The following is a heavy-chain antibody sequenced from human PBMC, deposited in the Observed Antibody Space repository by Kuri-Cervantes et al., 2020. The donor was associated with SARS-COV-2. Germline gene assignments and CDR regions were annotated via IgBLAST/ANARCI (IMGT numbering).Heavy chain of an antibody. J-gene: IGHJ5*02. CDR2: IRYDGSNK. CDR3: AKDRRMGGATRWFDP. CDR1: GFTFSSYG. V-gene: IGHV3-30*02. D-gene: IGHD1-26*01. Sequence: GGSLRLSCAASGFTFSSYGMHWVRQAPGKGLEWVAFIRYDGSNKYYADSVKGRFTISRDNSKNTLYLQMNSLRAEDTAVYYCAKDRRMGGATRWFDPWGQGTLVTVSS.